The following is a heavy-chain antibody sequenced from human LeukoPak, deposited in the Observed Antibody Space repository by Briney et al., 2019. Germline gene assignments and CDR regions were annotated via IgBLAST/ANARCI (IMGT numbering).Heavy chain of an antibody. CDR2: ISGSGGST. D-gene: IGHD3-10*01. J-gene: IGHJ4*02. CDR1: GFTFSSYA. CDR3: AKIHYYGSGNYFDY. Sequence: PGGSLRLSCAASGFTFSSYAMSWVRQAPGKGLEWVSAISGSGGSTYYADSAKGRFTISRDNSKNTLYLQMNSLRAEGTAVYYCAKIHYYGSGNYFDYWGQGTLVTVSS. V-gene: IGHV3-23*01.